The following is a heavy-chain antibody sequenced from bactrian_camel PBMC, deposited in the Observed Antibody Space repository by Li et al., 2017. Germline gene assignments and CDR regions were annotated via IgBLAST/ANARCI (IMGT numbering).Heavy chain of an antibody. CDR2: IVIRDGRT. V-gene: IGHV3S25*01. CDR1: GYPYSTYC. CDR3: ATGASIGPPGTAGFSDFGY. D-gene: IGHD6*01. J-gene: IGHJ6*01. Sequence: QLVESGGGSVQAGGSLRLSCAASGYPYSTYCMAWFRQAPGKEREGLAAIVIRDGRTYTADSVKGRFTISRDNAKNTVYLQMNSLKPEDTAVYYCATGASIGPPGTAGFSDFGYWGQGTQVTVS.